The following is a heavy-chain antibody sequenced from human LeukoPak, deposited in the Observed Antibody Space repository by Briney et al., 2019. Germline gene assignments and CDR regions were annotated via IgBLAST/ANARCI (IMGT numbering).Heavy chain of an antibody. CDR2: ISGISTT. CDR3: AKERVSCSGSGCYPDAFDV. CDR1: GFTFRNYA. J-gene: IGHJ3*01. D-gene: IGHD2-15*01. V-gene: IGHV3-23*01. Sequence: GGSLRLSCAASGFTFRNYAMSWVRQAPGKGLEWVSVISGISTTDYADSVRGRFTISRDNSGYTMFLQMNSLKVEDTAVYYCAKERVSCSGSGCYPDAFDVWGQGTVVTVSS.